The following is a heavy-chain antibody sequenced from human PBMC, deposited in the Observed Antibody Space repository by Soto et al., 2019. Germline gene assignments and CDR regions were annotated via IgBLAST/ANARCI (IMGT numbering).Heavy chain of an antibody. CDR1: GYTFTSSY. Sequence: ASVKVSCKASGYTFTSSYMHWVRQAPGQGLEWMGIINPSGGNTTYAQKLQGRVTMTRDTSTSTVYMELSSLRSEDTAVYYCARVEYSGYDPSHYWGQGTLLTVST. CDR3: ARVEYSGYDPSHY. V-gene: IGHV1-46*03. D-gene: IGHD5-12*01. J-gene: IGHJ4*02. CDR2: INPSGGNT.